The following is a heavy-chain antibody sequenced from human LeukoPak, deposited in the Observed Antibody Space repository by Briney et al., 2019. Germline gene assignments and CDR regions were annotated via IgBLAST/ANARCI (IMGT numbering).Heavy chain of an antibody. CDR3: VRVVSRAFDY. CDR1: RFTVSSNY. J-gene: IGHJ4*02. V-gene: IGHV3-66*01. CDR2: IYSGTTT. Sequence: PGGSLRLSSAASRFTVSSNYMSWVRQAPGKGLEWVSIIYSGTTTYYADSVKGRFTISRDNSKNTLYLQMSSLRAEDTAVYYCVRVVSRAFDYWGQGTLVTVSS.